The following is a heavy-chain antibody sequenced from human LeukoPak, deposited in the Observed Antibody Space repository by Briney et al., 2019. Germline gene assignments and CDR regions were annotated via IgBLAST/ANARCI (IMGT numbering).Heavy chain of an antibody. Sequence: SETLSLTCTLSGGSISRYYWSLIRQPPGKGLEWIGYISYSGSTNYNPSLKSRVSISVDTSKNQFSLKLSSVTTADTAIYYCARYASGSYSFWGQGTLVTVSS. CDR3: ARYASGSYSF. V-gene: IGHV4-59*01. CDR1: GGSISRYY. J-gene: IGHJ4*02. D-gene: IGHD3-10*01. CDR2: ISYSGST.